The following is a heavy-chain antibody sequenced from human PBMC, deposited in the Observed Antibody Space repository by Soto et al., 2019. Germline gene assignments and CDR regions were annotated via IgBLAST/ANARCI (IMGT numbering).Heavy chain of an antibody. CDR1: GFTFSSYA. CDR2: ISGSGGST. Sequence: EVQLLESGGGLVQPGGSLRLSCAASGFTFSSYAMSWVRQAPGKGLEWVSGISGSGGSTYYADSVKGRFTISRDNSNNTLYLQTNSLRAEDTAVYYCAKERRYNYGYDAMDVWGQGTTVTVSS. J-gene: IGHJ6*02. V-gene: IGHV3-23*01. CDR3: AKERRYNYGYDAMDV. D-gene: IGHD5-18*01.